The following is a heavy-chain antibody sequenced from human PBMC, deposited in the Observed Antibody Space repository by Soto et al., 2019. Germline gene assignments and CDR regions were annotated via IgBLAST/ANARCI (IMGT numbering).Heavy chain of an antibody. CDR3: ARYTNIVATTYAHGDAFDI. J-gene: IGHJ3*02. V-gene: IGHV4-39*01. CDR2: IYYSGST. CDR1: GGSISSSSYY. D-gene: IGHD5-12*01. Sequence: QLQLQESGPGLVKPSETLSLTCTVSGGSISSSSYYWGWIRQPPGKGLEWIGSIYYSGSTYYNPSLKSRVTLSVDTSKNQFSLKLSSVNAADMAVYYCARYTNIVATTYAHGDAFDIWGQGTMVTVSS.